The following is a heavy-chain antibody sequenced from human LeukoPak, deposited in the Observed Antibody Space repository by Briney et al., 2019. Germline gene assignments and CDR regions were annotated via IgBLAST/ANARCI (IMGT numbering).Heavy chain of an antibody. J-gene: IGHJ4*02. CDR1: GFTFSSYS. V-gene: IGHV3-48*02. D-gene: IGHD2-21*01. CDR3: ARGDTNDY. CDR2: ISSSSSTI. Sequence: GGSLRLSCAASGFTFSSYSMNWVRQAPGKGLVWVSYISSSSSTIFYADSAKGRFTISRDNAKNSLYLQMSSLRDEDTAMYYCARGDTNDYWGQGTLVTVSS.